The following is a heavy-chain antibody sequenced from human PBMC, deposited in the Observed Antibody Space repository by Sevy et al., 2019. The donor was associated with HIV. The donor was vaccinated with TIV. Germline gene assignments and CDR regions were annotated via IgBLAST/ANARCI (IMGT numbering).Heavy chain of an antibody. CDR2: IWYDGSNK. V-gene: IGHV3-33*01. D-gene: IGHD3-22*01. Sequence: GGSLRLSCAASGFTFSSYGMHWVRQAPGKGLEWVAVIWYDGSNKYYADSVKGRFTISRDNSKNTLYLQMNSLRAEDTAVYYCARWEYYDSSGYYYYYFDYWGQGTLVTVSS. CDR1: GFTFSSYG. J-gene: IGHJ4*02. CDR3: ARWEYYDSSGYYYYYFDY.